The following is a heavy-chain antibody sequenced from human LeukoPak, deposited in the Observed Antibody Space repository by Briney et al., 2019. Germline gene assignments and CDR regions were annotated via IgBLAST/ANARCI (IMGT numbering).Heavy chain of an antibody. Sequence: SETLSLTCTLSGGSIRGFFWSWIRQPPGKGLEWLGCIDYSGITQYNPSLKSRVTISVDTSKQQFSLKLSSVTAADTAVYYCARGLELEQNRWNYFESWGQGTLVTVSS. CDR3: ARGLELEQNRWNYFES. V-gene: IGHV4-59*01. CDR1: GGSIRGFF. CDR2: IDYSGIT. D-gene: IGHD1/OR15-1a*01. J-gene: IGHJ4*02.